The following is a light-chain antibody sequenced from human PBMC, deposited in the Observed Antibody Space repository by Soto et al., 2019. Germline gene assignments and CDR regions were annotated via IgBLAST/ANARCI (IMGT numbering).Light chain of an antibody. Sequence: NFMLTQPHSVSESPGKTVTISCTRSSGSIATNYVQWFQQRPGSAPTTVIYEDNQRPSGVPDRFSGSIDSSSNSASLIISGLKTEDEADYYCQSYDSNNPVIFGGGTKVTVL. CDR1: SGSIATNY. CDR3: QSYDSNNPVI. V-gene: IGLV6-57*04. CDR2: EDN. J-gene: IGLJ2*01.